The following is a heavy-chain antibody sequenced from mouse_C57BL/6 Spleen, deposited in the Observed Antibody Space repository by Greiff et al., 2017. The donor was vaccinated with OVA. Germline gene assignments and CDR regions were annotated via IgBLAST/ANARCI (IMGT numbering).Heavy chain of an antibody. CDR2: IDPSDSET. CDR1: GYTFTSYW. CDR3: ASLGWFGYFDY. D-gene: IGHD3-3*01. V-gene: IGHV1-52*01. Sequence: QVQLQQPGAELVRPGSSVKLSCKASGYTFTSYWMHWVKQRPIEGLEWIGNIDPSDSETHYNQKFKDKATLTVDKSSSTAYMQLSSLTSEDAAVYYCASLGWFGYFDYWGQGTTLTVSS. J-gene: IGHJ2*01.